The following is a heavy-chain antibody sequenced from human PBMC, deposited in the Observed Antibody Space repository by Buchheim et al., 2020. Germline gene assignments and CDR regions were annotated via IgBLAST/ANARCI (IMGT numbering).Heavy chain of an antibody. J-gene: IGHJ4*02. CDR1: GFTFSDYY. V-gene: IGHV3-11*03. CDR2: ISPRNYT. Sequence: VQLLESGGGLVKPGGSLRLSCAASGFTFSDYYMSWVRQAPGKGLEWISYISPRNYTNSADSVNGRFTISRDNSKNTLYLQMNSLRAEDTAVYYCAKAGQSGYDWADFDYWGQGTL. CDR3: AKAGQSGYDWADFDY. D-gene: IGHD5-12*01.